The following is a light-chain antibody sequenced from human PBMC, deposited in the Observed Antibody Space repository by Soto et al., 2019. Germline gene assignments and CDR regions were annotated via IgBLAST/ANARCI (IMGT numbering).Light chain of an antibody. CDR3: VQFHNART. Sequence: EIVLTQSPGTLSLSPGERATLSCRASQSVSSNYLAWYQQKPGQAPRLLIYGASSRATGIPDRFSGSGSGADFALTSSRLEAEDFAVYYCVQFHNARTFGQGPKVEFK. V-gene: IGKV3-20*01. CDR1: QSVSSNY. J-gene: IGKJ1*01. CDR2: GAS.